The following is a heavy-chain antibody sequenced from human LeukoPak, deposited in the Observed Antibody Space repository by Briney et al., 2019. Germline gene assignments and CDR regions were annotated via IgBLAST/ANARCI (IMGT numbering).Heavy chain of an antibody. Sequence: GGSLRLSCAASGFTFSSYGMHWVRQAPGKGLEWVAVISYDGSNKYYADSVKGRFTISRDNSKNTLYLQMNSLRDEDTAVYYCARESDYGDYWGVWGQGTTVTVSS. V-gene: IGHV3-30*03. CDR2: ISYDGSNK. J-gene: IGHJ6*02. CDR3: ARESDYGDYWGV. D-gene: IGHD4-17*01. CDR1: GFTFSSYG.